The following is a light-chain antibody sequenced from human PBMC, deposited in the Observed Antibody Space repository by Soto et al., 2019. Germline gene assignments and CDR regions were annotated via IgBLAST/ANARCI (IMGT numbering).Light chain of an antibody. J-gene: IGKJ1*01. V-gene: IGKV4-1*01. CDR1: QSVLYTSNSKKY. CDR3: LQYNSYPRT. CDR2: DAS. Sequence: DIVMTQSPDSLAVSLGERATINCKSSQSVLYTSNSKKYLAWYQQKPGKAPKTLMYDASKLHSGVPSKFSGSGSGTDFTLTITNLQPEDFATYYCLQYNSYPRTFGQGTKVDIK.